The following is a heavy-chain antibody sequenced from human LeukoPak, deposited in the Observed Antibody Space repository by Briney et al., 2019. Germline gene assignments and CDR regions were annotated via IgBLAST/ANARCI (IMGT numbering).Heavy chain of an antibody. CDR1: GGSISSYY. CDR2: IYTSGST. Sequence: SETLSLTCTVSGGSISSYYWSWIRQPAGKGLEWIGRIYTSGSTNYNPSLKSRVTMSVDTSKNQFSLKLSSVTAADTAVYYCARGGIVVVPAARNWFDPWGQGTLVTVSS. V-gene: IGHV4-4*07. CDR3: ARGGIVVVPAARNWFDP. J-gene: IGHJ5*02. D-gene: IGHD2-2*01.